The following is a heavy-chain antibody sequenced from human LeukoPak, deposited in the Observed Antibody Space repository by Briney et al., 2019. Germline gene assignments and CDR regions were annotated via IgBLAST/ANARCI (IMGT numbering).Heavy chain of an antibody. J-gene: IGHJ4*02. Sequence: GGSLRLSCAASGFTFSSYEMNWVRQTPGKGLERVSYISSSASTIYFADSVRGRFTISRDNAKNSLFLQMNSLRAEDTAVYYCARGRNAGHYFDYWGQGALVTVS. CDR1: GFTFSSYE. D-gene: IGHD3-10*01. V-gene: IGHV3-48*03. CDR3: ARGRNAGHYFDY. CDR2: ISSSASTI.